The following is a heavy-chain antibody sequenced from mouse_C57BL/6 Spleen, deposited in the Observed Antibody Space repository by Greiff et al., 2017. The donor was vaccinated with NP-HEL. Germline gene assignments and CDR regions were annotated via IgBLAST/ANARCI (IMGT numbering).Heavy chain of an antibody. Sequence: VQLQQSGPGLVKPSQSLSLTCSVTGYSITSGYYWNWIRQFPGNKLEWMGYISYDGSNNYNPSLKNRISITRDTSKNQFFLKLNSVTTEDTATYYCARDLGLRRGFMDYWGQGTSVTVSS. CDR2: ISYDGSN. CDR3: ARDLGLRRGFMDY. V-gene: IGHV3-6*01. J-gene: IGHJ4*01. CDR1: GYSITSGYY. D-gene: IGHD2-4*01.